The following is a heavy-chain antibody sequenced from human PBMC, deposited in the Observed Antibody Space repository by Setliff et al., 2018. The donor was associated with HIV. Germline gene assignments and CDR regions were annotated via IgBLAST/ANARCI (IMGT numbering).Heavy chain of an antibody. D-gene: IGHD6-19*01. Sequence: ETLSLTCTVSGGSIGIRSYFWGWIRQPPGKGLEWIGSVYSSGSTYYNPSLKSRVTVSVDTSKDQFSLRLSSVTVADTAVYYCASGQWLEHAFDIWGQGTVVTVSS. J-gene: IGHJ3*02. CDR3: ASGQWLEHAFDI. CDR2: VYSSGST. V-gene: IGHV4-39*01. CDR1: GGSIGIRSYF.